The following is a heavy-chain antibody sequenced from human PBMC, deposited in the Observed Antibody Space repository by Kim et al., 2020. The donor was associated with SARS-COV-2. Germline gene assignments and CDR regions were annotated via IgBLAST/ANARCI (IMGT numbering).Heavy chain of an antibody. J-gene: IGHJ6*02. CDR2: SKWYN. V-gene: IGHV6-1*01. CDR3: ARGDALDV. Sequence: SKWYNDYAVSVKSRITIYADASKNQFSLQLNSVTPEDTAVYYCARGDALDVWGQGTTVTVSS.